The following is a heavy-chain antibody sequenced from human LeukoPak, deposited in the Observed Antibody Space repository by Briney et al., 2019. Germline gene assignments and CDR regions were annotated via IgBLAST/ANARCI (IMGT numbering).Heavy chain of an antibody. CDR2: VFDSGRT. Sequence: SETLSLTCTVSGGSMTAHHWNWIRQTPGKGLEWIGYVFDSGRTKENPSLKSRVTLSADTSKNQLSLRLSSVTAADTAVYYCTTIKRGNIFGYFDFWGQGILVTVSS. CDR1: GGSMTAHH. CDR3: TTIKRGNIFGYFDF. J-gene: IGHJ4*02. V-gene: IGHV4-59*11. D-gene: IGHD5-18*01.